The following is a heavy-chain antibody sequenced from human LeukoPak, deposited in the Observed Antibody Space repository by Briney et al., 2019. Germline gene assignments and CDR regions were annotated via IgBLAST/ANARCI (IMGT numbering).Heavy chain of an antibody. CDR2: ISTSGRYI. CDR3: ARDSAGADAFDI. D-gene: IGHD6-25*01. J-gene: IGHJ3*02. CDR1: GLTFSGYT. Sequence: PGGSLRLSCAASGLTFSGYTMNWVRQPPAKGLQWVSSISTSGRYIYYADSLKGRFTISRDNGKNSLYLQMNSLSAEDTALYYCARDSAGADAFDIWGQGTMVTVSS. V-gene: IGHV3-21*01.